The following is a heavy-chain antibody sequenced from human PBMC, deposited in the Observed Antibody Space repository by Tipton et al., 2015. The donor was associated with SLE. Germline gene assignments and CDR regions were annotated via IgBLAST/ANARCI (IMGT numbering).Heavy chain of an antibody. Sequence: TLSLTCTVSGGSITNYYWGWVRQPAGKGLEWIGRICCGGSTKYNPSLDSRVSLSVDASKDQFSLRLRSVTAADTAVYYCARVGATNVFESWGQGTLVTVSS. J-gene: IGHJ4*02. CDR2: ICCGGST. CDR1: GGSITNYY. V-gene: IGHV4-4*07. D-gene: IGHD1-26*01. CDR3: ARVGATNVFES.